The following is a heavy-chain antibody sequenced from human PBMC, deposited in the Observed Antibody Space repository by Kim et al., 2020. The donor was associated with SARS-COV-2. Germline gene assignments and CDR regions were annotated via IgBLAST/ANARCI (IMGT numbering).Heavy chain of an antibody. Sequence: ADSVKGRFTISRDNAKNSLYLQMNSLRAEDTALYYCAKGSYSSGWYYFDYWGQGTLVTVSS. D-gene: IGHD6-19*01. V-gene: IGHV3-9*01. J-gene: IGHJ4*02. CDR3: AKGSYSSGWYYFDY.